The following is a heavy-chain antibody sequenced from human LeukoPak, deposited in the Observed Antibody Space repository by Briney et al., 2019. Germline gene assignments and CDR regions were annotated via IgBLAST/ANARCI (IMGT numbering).Heavy chain of an antibody. D-gene: IGHD6-19*01. CDR1: GFTFSSYG. CDR3: AKGHISDWSFPDY. V-gene: IGHV3-23*01. J-gene: IGHJ4*02. Sequence: PGGSLRLSCAASGFTFSSYGMSWVRQAPGKGLEWVSAISVSGGGTYHADSVKGRFTLSRDNSKNTLYLQMNSLRAEDTAVYYCAKGHISDWSFPDYWGQGTLVTVSS. CDR2: ISVSGGGT.